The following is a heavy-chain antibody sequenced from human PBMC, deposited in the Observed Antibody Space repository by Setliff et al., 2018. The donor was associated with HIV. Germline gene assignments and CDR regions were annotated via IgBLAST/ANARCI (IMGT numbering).Heavy chain of an antibody. CDR2: ISGNGGST. D-gene: IGHD3-22*01. Sequence: PVGSLRLSCAASGFTLSTYAMIWVRQAPGKGLEWVSGISGNGGSTYYADSVKGRFTISKDISNKTLYLHMNTLRAEDTAVYYCAKVIASSGYYGYYFDYWGQGSLVTVSS. CDR3: AKVIASSGYYGYYFDY. V-gene: IGHV3-23*01. J-gene: IGHJ4*02. CDR1: GFTLSTYA.